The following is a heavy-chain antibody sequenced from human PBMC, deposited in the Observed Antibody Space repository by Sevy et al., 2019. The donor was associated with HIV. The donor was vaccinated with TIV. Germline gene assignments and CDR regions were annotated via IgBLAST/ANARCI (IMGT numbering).Heavy chain of an antibody. CDR1: GFTFDDYA. CDR3: ARNTYYLDSTGFGAFDI. J-gene: IGHJ3*02. D-gene: IGHD3-22*01. V-gene: IGHV3-20*01. CDR2: INWKTDNV. Sequence: GGSLRLSCAASGFTFDDYAMSWVRQAPGKGLEWVSAINWKTDNVGYADSVKGRFTISRGNAKRSLYLQMNSLRPEDTALYHCARNTYYLDSTGFGAFDIWGQGIMVTVSS.